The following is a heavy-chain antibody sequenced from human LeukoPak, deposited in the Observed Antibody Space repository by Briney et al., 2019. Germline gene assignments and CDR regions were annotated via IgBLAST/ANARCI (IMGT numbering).Heavy chain of an antibody. V-gene: IGHV4-59*01. Sequence: SETLSLACSVSGDSFSDYFWTWIRRPPGGRLEWIGHIYFRGTTKYDPSLNNRVTISVDTSKNQVYLTLTSVTAADTAVYYCAQGGSNWANFDYWGQGTLVTVSS. CDR3: AQGGSNWANFDY. D-gene: IGHD4-11*01. CDR1: GDSFSDYF. CDR2: IYFRGTT. J-gene: IGHJ4*02.